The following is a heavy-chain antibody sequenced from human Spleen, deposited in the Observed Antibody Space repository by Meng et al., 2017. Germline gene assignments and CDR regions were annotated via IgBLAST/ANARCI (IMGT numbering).Heavy chain of an antibody. V-gene: IGHV1-46*01. Sequence: SVKVACKASGYTFTSYYMHWVRQAPGQGLEWMGIINPSGGSTSYAQKFQGRVTMTRDTSTSTVYMELSGLRSDDTAMYYCARDEDISAAGKLFGDYWGQGTLVTVSS. CDR1: GYTFTSYY. CDR3: ARDEDISAAGKLFGDY. D-gene: IGHD6-13*01. J-gene: IGHJ4*02. CDR2: INPSGGST.